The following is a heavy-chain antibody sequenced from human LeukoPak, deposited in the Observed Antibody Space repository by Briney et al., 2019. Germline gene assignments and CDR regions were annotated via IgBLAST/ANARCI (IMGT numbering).Heavy chain of an antibody. CDR1: GASISSHY. V-gene: IGHV4-59*11. J-gene: IGHJ4*02. CDR3: AREIDSSSSFDY. Sequence: SETLSLTCTVSGASISSHYWSWIRQPPGKGLEWIGYIYYSGSTNYNPSLKSRVTISVDTSKNQFSLKLSSVTAADTAVYYCAREIDSSSSFDYWGQGTLVTVSS. CDR2: IYYSGST. D-gene: IGHD6-6*01.